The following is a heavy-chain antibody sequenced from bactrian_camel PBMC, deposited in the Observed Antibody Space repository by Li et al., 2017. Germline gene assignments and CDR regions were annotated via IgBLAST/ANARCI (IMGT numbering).Heavy chain of an antibody. J-gene: IGHJ4*01. Sequence: QVQLVESGGGSVQSGGSLRLSCVGSGYTPSSYCMGWVRQAPGKEREGVAVIDITGATRYAPSVKGRFRISRDRAENIMYLQMDDLKPEDTAMYYCHTTYQGTDYWGQGTQVTVS. CDR3: HTTYQGTDY. CDR1: GYTPSSYC. V-gene: IGHV3S1*01. D-gene: IGHD2*01. CDR2: IDITGAT.